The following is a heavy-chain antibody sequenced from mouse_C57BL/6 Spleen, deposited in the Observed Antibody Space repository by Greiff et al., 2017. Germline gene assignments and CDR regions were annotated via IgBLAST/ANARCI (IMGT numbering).Heavy chain of an antibody. CDR2: IHPNSGST. J-gene: IGHJ3*01. CDR3: ARTSDWYSNWFAY. Sequence: VKLQQPGAELVKPGASVKLSCKASGYTFTSYWMHWVKQRPGQGLEWIGMIHPNSGSTNYNEKFKSKATLTVDKSSSTAYMQLSSLTSEDSAVYYCARTSDWYSNWFAYWGQGTLVTVSA. D-gene: IGHD2-5*01. V-gene: IGHV1-64*01. CDR1: GYTFTSYW.